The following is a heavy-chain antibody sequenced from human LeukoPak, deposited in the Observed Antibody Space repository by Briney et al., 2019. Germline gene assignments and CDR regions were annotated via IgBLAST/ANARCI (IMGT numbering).Heavy chain of an antibody. J-gene: IGHJ4*02. Sequence: SETLSLTCTVSGGSISSYYWSWIRQPPGKGLEWIGYIYYSGSTNYNPSLKSRVTMSVDSSKNQFSLKLTSVTAADTAVYYCARETTLTGYSSGLGFNYWGQGTLVTVSS. CDR1: GGSISSYY. V-gene: IGHV4-59*01. D-gene: IGHD6-19*01. CDR2: IYYSGST. CDR3: ARETTLTGYSSGLGFNY.